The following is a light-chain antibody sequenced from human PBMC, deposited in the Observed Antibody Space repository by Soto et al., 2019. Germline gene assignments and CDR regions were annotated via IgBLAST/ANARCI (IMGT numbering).Light chain of an antibody. CDR3: QQYNTWPRGT. CDR2: GAS. CDR1: QSVSTN. J-gene: IGKJ2*01. Sequence: EIVMTQSPATLYVSPGERATLSCRASQSVSTNLAWYQQKPGQAPRFLIYGASTRVTGIPARFSGSGSGTEFTLTISSLQFEDFAVYYCQQYNTWPRGTFGQGTKLEI. V-gene: IGKV3-15*01.